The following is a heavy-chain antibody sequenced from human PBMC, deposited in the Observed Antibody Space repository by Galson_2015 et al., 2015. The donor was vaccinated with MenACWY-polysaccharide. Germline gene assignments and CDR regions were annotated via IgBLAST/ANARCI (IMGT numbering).Heavy chain of an antibody. CDR1: GFTFRDYY. CDR3: ARVRGSYSVDY. Sequence: SLRLSCAASGFTFRDYYMGWMRQAPGKGLEWVSYISKSGGAIHYADSVKGRFTISRDNAKNSLSLQLTSLRAEDTALYYCARVRGSYSVDYWGQGTLVTVSS. D-gene: IGHD1-26*01. CDR2: ISKSGGAI. J-gene: IGHJ4*02. V-gene: IGHV3-11*01.